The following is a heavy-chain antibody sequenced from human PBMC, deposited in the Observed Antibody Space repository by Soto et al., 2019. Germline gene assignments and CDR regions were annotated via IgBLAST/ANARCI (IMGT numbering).Heavy chain of an antibody. CDR2: MNPNSGNT. J-gene: IGHJ4*02. D-gene: IGHD6-13*01. CDR3: ALFASADPVDY. V-gene: IGHV1-8*01. Sequence: SLYVSCQPSGHSFASYDIKCVRQATGQGLEWMGWMNPNSGNTGYAQKFQGRVTMTRNTSISAAYMELSSLRSEDTAVYYCALFASADPVDYWGQGSLVT. CDR1: GHSFASYD.